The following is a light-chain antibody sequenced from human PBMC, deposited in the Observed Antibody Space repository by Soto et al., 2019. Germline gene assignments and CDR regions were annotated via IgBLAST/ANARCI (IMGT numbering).Light chain of an antibody. CDR1: SSDIGSYNL. CDR2: EAT. J-gene: IGLJ2*01. V-gene: IGLV2-23*02. CDR3: CLYASSSTFI. Sequence: QSALTQPASVSGSPGQSITISCTGTSSDIGSYNLVSWYQQHPGKAPKLMIYEATKRPSGVSNRFSGSKSGNTASLTISGLQAEDEADCYCCLYASSSTFIFGGGTKLTVL.